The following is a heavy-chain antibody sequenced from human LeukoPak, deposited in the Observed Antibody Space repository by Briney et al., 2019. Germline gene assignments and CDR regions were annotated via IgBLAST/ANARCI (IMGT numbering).Heavy chain of an antibody. Sequence: GASVKVSCKASGYTFTSYAMNWVRQAPGQGLEWMGWINTNTGNPTYAQGFTGRFVFSLDTSVSTAYLQISSLKAEDTAVYYCARDGPIEWLRSVSDLYYYMDVWGKGTTVTVSS. CDR2: INTNTGNP. D-gene: IGHD5-12*01. J-gene: IGHJ6*03. CDR1: GYTFTSYA. CDR3: ARDGPIEWLRSVSDLYYYMDV. V-gene: IGHV7-4-1*02.